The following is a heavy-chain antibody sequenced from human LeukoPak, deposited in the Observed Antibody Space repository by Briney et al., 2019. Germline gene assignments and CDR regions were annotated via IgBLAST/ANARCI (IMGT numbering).Heavy chain of an antibody. CDR1: GFTFSSYG. Sequence: PGGSLRLSCAASGFTFSSYGMHWVRQAPGKGLEWVAFIRYDGSNKYYADSMKGRFTISRDNARNSLYLQMNSLRAEDTAMYFCARDSNPYCSGGSCTAFDIWGQGTMVTVSS. CDR2: IRYDGSNK. J-gene: IGHJ3*02. V-gene: IGHV3-30*02. CDR3: ARDSNPYCSGGSCTAFDI. D-gene: IGHD2-15*01.